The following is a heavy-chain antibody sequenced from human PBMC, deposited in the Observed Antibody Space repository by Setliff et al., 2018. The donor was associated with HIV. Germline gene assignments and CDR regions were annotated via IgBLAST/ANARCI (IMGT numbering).Heavy chain of an antibody. V-gene: IGHV1-3*01. CDR2: INAGNGNT. Sequence: GASVKVSCKASGYTFTSYAMHWVRQAPGQRLEWMGWINAGNGNTKYSQKFQGRVTITGDTSASTAYMELSSLRSEDTAVYYCAREGKFRYYYYMDVWGKGTTVTVSS. CDR1: GYTFTSYA. D-gene: IGHD3-10*01. J-gene: IGHJ6*03. CDR3: AREGKFRYYYYMDV.